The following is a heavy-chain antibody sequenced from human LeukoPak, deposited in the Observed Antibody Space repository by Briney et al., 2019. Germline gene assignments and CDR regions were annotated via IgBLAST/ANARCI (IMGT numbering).Heavy chain of an antibody. CDR3: VAGNWNDDALDL. V-gene: IGHV3-7*02. J-gene: IGHJ3*01. CDR1: GFTFSNYW. CDR2: IKQDGSQK. D-gene: IGHD1-20*01. Sequence: GGSLRLSCAASGFTFSNYWTSWVRQGPGKGLEWVANIKQDGSQKFYVDSVKGRFTISRDNAKNSLYLQMNSLRGEDTAVYFCVAGNWNDDALDLWGQGTMVTVYS.